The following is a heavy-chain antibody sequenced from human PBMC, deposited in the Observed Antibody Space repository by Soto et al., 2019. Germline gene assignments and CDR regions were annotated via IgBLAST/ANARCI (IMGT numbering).Heavy chain of an antibody. V-gene: IGHV4-31*03. CDR3: ARGGSVDGLFDY. J-gene: IGHJ4*02. Sequence: QVQLQESGPGLVKPSQTLSLTCTVSGGSISSGGYYWSWIRQHPGKGLEWIGYIYYSGSTYYNPSLKSRVTISVDTSKDQFSLKLSSVTAADTAVYYCARGGSVDGLFDYWGQGTLVTVSS. CDR2: IYYSGST. CDR1: GGSISSGGYY. D-gene: IGHD2-15*01.